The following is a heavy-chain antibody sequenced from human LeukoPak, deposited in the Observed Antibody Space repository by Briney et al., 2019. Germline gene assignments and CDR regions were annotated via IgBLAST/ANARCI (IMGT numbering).Heavy chain of an antibody. CDR2: ISSSGGST. CDR3: AKDLVTGSLDY. V-gene: IGHV3-23*01. D-gene: IGHD3-10*01. Sequence: GGSLRLSCAASGFTFSSYSMTWVRQAPGKGLEWVSSISSSGGSTYYADSVRGRFTISRDNSKNTLYLQMNSLRAEDTAIYYCAKDLVTGSLDYWGQGTLVTVSS. CDR1: GFTFSSYS. J-gene: IGHJ4*02.